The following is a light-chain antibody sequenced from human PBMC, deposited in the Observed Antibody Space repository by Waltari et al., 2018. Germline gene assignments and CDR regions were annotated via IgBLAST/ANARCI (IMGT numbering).Light chain of an antibody. CDR2: DVR. J-gene: IGLJ3*02. CDR1: NSDIGTYDY. Sequence: HSALTQSASVSGSPGQSITISCPGTNSDIGTYDYLSWFQQLPGKAPKLIIYDVRNRPLGISNRFSGSKSGITASLSISGLLAEDEAYYYCSSYTSSSTWVFGGGTKLTVL. V-gene: IGLV2-14*03. CDR3: SSYTSSSTWV.